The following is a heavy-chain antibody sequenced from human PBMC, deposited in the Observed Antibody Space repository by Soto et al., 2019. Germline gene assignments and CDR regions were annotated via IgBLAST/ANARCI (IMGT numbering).Heavy chain of an antibody. CDR2: ISAYNGNT. J-gene: IGHJ4*02. V-gene: IGHV1-18*01. CDR1: GYTFTSYG. Sequence: QVQLVQSGAEVKKPGASVKVACKASGYTFTSYGINWVRQAPGQGLAWMGWISAYNGNTNYAQKLQGRVTMTTDTSTSTAYMELRSLRSDDTAVFYCARDKGDGSGSYYGYWGQGTLVTVSS. CDR3: ARDKGDGSGSYYGY. D-gene: IGHD3-10*01.